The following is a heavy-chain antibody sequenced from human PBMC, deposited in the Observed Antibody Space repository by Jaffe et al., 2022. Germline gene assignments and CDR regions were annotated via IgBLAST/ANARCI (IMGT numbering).Heavy chain of an antibody. CDR2: INHSGST. D-gene: IGHD3-10*01. J-gene: IGHJ4*02. CDR3: ARGPPSLLLWFRELLPPPAPGFDY. V-gene: IGHV4-34*01. Sequence: QVQLQQWGAGLLKPSETLSLTCAVYGGSFSGYYWSWIRQPPGKGLEWIGEINHSGSTNYNPSLKSRVTISVDTSKNQFSLKLSSVTAADTAVYYCARGPPSLLLWFRELLPPPAPGFDYWGQGTLVTVSS. CDR1: GGSFSGYY.